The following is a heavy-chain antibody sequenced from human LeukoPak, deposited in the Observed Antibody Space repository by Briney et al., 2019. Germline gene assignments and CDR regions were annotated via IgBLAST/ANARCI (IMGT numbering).Heavy chain of an antibody. CDR3: STGSGHAFDI. D-gene: IGHD3-10*01. CDR2: INSDGSST. CDR1: GFTFNTYT. V-gene: IGHV3-74*01. J-gene: IGHJ3*02. Sequence: TGGSLRLSCAASGFTFNTYTMHWIRQAPGKGLVWVSRINSDGSSTSYADSVKGRFTISRDNAKNTLYVQMNSLRAEDTAVYYCSTGSGHAFDIWGRGTMVTVSS.